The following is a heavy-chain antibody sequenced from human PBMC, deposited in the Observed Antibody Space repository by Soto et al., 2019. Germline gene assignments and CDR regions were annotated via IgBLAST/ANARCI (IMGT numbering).Heavy chain of an antibody. J-gene: IGHJ6*02. CDR2: IYYSGST. V-gene: IGHV4-30-4*01. CDR3: ARDRRIAAAGNGMDV. D-gene: IGHD6-13*01. CDR1: GGSISSGDYY. Sequence: QVQLQESGPGLVKPSQTLSLTCTVSGGSISSGDYYWSWIRQPPGKGLEWIGYIYYSGSTYYNPSLKRRVTISVDTSKNQFSLKLSSVTAADTAVYYCARDRRIAAAGNGMDVWGQGTTVTVSS.